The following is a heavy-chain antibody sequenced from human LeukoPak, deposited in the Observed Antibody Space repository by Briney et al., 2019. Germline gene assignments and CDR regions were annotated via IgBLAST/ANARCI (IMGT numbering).Heavy chain of an antibody. CDR2: IYYSGST. D-gene: IGHD3-10*01. J-gene: IGHJ4*02. Sequence: PSETLSLTCTVSGGSISSSSYYWGWIRQPPGKGLEWIGSIYYSGSTYYNPSLKSRVTISVDTSKNQFSLKLSSVTAADTAVYYCARWLSGSYYFDYWGQGTLVTVSS. CDR3: ARWLSGSYYFDY. CDR1: GGSISSSSYY. V-gene: IGHV4-39*01.